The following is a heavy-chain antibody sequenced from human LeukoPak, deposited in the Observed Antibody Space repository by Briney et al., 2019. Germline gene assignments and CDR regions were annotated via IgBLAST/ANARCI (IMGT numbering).Heavy chain of an antibody. Sequence: PGGSLRLSCAASGFTFSSYSMNWVRQAPGKGLEWVSSISSSSSYIYYADSVKGRFTISRDNAKTSLYLQMNSLRAEDTAVYYCARAGIVVVPAPGLWGQGTLVTVSS. D-gene: IGHD2-2*01. CDR1: GFTFSSYS. V-gene: IGHV3-21*01. CDR2: ISSSSSYI. J-gene: IGHJ4*02. CDR3: ARAGIVVVPAPGL.